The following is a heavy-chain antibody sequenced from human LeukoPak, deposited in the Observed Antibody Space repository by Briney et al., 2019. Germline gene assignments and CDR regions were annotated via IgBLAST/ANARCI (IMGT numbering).Heavy chain of an antibody. CDR1: GFTFSAYA. D-gene: IGHD3-10*01. Sequence: PGEFLRLSCAASGFTFSAYAMTWVRQAPGKGLEWVSAISGVGDTTYYADSLEGRFTISRDNSKNTLYLQMSSLRAEDTAVYYCARDVLLWFGERGHNWFDPWGQGTLVTVSS. CDR3: ARDVLLWFGERGHNWFDP. V-gene: IGHV3-23*01. CDR2: ISGVGDTT. J-gene: IGHJ5*02.